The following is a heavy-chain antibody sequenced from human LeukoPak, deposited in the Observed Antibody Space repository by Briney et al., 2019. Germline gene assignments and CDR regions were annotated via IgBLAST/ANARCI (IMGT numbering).Heavy chain of an antibody. CDR3: ARRIAAAGTWFDP. V-gene: IGHV5-51*01. Sequence: GESLKISCKGSGYSFTSYWIGWVRQMPGKGLEWMGIIYPGDSDTRYSPPFQGQVTISADKSISTAYLQWSSLKASDTAMYYCARRIAAAGTWFDPWGQGTLVTVSS. CDR2: IYPGDSDT. D-gene: IGHD6-13*01. J-gene: IGHJ5*02. CDR1: GYSFTSYW.